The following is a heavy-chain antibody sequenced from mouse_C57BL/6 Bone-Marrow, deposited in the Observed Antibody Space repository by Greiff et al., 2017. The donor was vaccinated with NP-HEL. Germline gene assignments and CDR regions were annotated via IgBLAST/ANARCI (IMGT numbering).Heavy chain of an antibody. CDR1: GYTFTSYW. CDR2: IDPSDSET. V-gene: IGHV1-52*01. Sequence: QVQLKQPGAELVRPGSSVKLSCKASGYTFTSYWMHWVKQRPIQGLEWIGNIDPSDSETHYNQKFKDKATLTVDKSSSTAYMQLSSLTSEDSAVYYCARRGSRYYYAMDYWGQGTSVTVSS. D-gene: IGHD1-1*01. J-gene: IGHJ4*01. CDR3: ARRGSRYYYAMDY.